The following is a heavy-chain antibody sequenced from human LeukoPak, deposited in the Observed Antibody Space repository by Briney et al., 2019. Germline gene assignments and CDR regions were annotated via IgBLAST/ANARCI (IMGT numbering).Heavy chain of an antibody. CDR2: FDPEDGET. D-gene: IGHD3-10*01. V-gene: IGHV1-24*01. Sequence: ASVKVSCKVSGYTLTELSMHWVRQAPGKGLEWMGGFDPEDGETIYAQKFQGRVTMTEDTSTDTAYMELSSLRSEDTAVYYCATDSPITMVRGVIPLAGMDVWGQGTTVTVSS. CDR3: ATDSPITMVRGVIPLAGMDV. J-gene: IGHJ6*02. CDR1: GYTLTELS.